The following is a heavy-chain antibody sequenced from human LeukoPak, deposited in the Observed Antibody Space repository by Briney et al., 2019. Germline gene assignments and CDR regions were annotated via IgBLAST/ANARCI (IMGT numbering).Heavy chain of an antibody. Sequence: PSETLSLPCTVSGGSISSGSYYWSWIRQPAGKGLEWIGRIYSSGSTNYNPSLKSRVTISVDTSKNQFSLKLSSVTAADTAVYYCASTSGWYLDGGYFDYWGQGTLVTVSS. D-gene: IGHD6-19*01. CDR1: GGSISSGSYY. CDR3: ASTSGWYLDGGYFDY. V-gene: IGHV4-61*02. CDR2: IYSSGST. J-gene: IGHJ4*02.